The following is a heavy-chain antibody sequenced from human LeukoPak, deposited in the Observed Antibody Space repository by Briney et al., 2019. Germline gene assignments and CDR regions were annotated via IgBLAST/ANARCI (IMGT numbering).Heavy chain of an antibody. CDR2: IKSKTDGGTT. CDR3: ARGFGDHGMDV. V-gene: IGHV3-15*01. Sequence: GGSLRLSCAASGFSFTNAWMSWARQLPGKGLEWVGRIKSKTDGGTTDYAAPVNGRFAISRDDSKSTVYLQMNSLRDEDTAVYYCARGFGDHGMDVWGQGTTVTVSS. CDR1: GFSFTNAW. D-gene: IGHD3-10*01. J-gene: IGHJ6*02.